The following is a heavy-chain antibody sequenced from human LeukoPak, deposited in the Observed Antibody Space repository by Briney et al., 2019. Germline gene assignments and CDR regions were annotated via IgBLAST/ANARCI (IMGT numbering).Heavy chain of an antibody. V-gene: IGHV4-59*01. J-gene: IGHJ4*02. D-gene: IGHD2-21*01. CDR1: GGSISSYY. CDR3: ARGHSGFFDY. CDR2: IYYSGST. Sequence: TSETLSLTYTVSGGSISSYYRSWIRQPPGKGLEWIGYIYYSGSTNYNPSLKSRVTISVDTSKNQFSLKLSSVTAADTAVYYCARGHSGFFDYWGQGTLVTVSS.